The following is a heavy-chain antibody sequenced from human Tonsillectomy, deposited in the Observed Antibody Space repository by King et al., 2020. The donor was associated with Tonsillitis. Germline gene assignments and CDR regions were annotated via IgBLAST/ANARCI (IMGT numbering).Heavy chain of an antibody. CDR2: ISTSSSYI. D-gene: IGHD3-22*01. CDR1: GFTFSTYX. J-gene: IGHJ3*01. Sequence: VQLVESGGGLVKXGGSLRLSCAAXGFTFSTYXMNWVRQAPGKXLEWVSSISTSSSYIYYADSVKGRXTIXRDNATXXLYXXMNSLRAEXTAVYYCARXXVXGXXXXXXSSXPFXYXG. CDR3: ARXXVXGXXXXXXSSXPFXY. V-gene: IGHV3-21*01.